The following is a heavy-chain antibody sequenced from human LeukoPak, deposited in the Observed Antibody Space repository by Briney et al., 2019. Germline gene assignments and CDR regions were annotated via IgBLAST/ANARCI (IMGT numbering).Heavy chain of an antibody. V-gene: IGHV4-39*01. J-gene: IGHJ4*02. D-gene: IGHD1-26*01. CDR2: IYYSGST. Sequence: SETLSPTCTVSGGSISSSSYYWGWIRQPPGKGLEWIGSIYYSGSTYYNPSLKSRVTISVDTSKNQFSLKLSSVTAADTAVYYCARQGEGATDYWGQGTLVTVSS. CDR3: ARQGEGATDY. CDR1: GGSISSSSYY.